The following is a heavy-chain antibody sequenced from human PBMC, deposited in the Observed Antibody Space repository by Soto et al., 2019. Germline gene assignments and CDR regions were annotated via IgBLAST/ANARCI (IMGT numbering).Heavy chain of an antibody. V-gene: IGHV4-30-2*01. Sequence: PSETLSLTCAVSGGSISSGGYSWSWIRQPPGKGLEWIGYIYHSVSTYYNPSLKSRVTISVDRSKNQFSLKLSSVTAADTAVYYCSRLSRLWLRLYNYYYYYMDVWGKGTTVTVSS. CDR1: GGSISSGGYS. CDR2: IYHSVST. J-gene: IGHJ6*03. D-gene: IGHD5-12*01. CDR3: SRLSRLWLRLYNYYYYYMDV.